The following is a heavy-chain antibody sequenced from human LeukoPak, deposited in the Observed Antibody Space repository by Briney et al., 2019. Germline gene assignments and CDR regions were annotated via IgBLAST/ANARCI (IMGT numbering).Heavy chain of an antibody. Sequence: SETLSLTCTVSGGSISSGSYYWSWIRQPAGKGLEWIGRIYTSGSTNYNPSLKSRVTISVDTSKNQFSLKLSSVTAADTAVYYCARATRDGYNFYFDYWGQGTLATVSS. D-gene: IGHD5-24*01. CDR1: GGSISSGSYY. V-gene: IGHV4-61*02. CDR3: ARATRDGYNFYFDY. J-gene: IGHJ4*02. CDR2: IYTSGST.